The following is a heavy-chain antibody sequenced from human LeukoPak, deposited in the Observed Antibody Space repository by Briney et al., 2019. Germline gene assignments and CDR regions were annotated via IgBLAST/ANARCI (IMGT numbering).Heavy chain of an antibody. V-gene: IGHV3-23*01. D-gene: IGHD5-18*01. CDR3: AKDGLTLWLPTGDFDY. J-gene: IGHJ4*02. CDR2: ISGSGGST. Sequence: PGGSLRLSCAASGFTFSSYAMHWVRQAPGKGLEWVSAISGSGGSTYYADSVKGRFTISRDNSKNTLYLQMNSLRAEDTAVYYCAKDGLTLWLPTGDFDYWGQGTLVTVSS. CDR1: GFTFSSYA.